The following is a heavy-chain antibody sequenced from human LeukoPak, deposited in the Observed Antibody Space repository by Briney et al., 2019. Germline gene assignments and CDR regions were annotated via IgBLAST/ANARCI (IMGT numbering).Heavy chain of an antibody. Sequence: KTGGSLRLSCAASGFTFSSYSMNWVRQAPGKGLEWVSSISSSSSYIYYADSVKGRFTISRDNAKNSLYLQMNSLRAEDTAVYYCARDYGDYEWGSYFDYWGQGTLVTVSS. J-gene: IGHJ4*02. CDR1: GFTFSSYS. CDR3: ARDYGDYEWGSYFDY. V-gene: IGHV3-21*01. CDR2: ISSSSSYI. D-gene: IGHD4-17*01.